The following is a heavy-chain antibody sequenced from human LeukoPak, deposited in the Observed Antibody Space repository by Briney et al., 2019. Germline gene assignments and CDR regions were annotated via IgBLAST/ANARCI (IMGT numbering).Heavy chain of an antibody. Sequence: GGSLRLSCAASGFTFSSYAMSWVRQAPGKGLEWVSAISGSGGSTYYGGSVKGRVTISRENSKNTLYLQMNSLRAEDTAVYYCARVSRSYSSGWYSGDYWGQGTLVTVSS. CDR2: ISGSGGST. J-gene: IGHJ4*02. CDR3: ARVSRSYSSGWYSGDY. V-gene: IGHV3-23*01. D-gene: IGHD6-19*01. CDR1: GFTFSSYA.